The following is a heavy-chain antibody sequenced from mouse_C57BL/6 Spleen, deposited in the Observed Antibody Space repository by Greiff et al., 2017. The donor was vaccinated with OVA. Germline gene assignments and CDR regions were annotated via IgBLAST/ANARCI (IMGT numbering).Heavy chain of an antibody. J-gene: IGHJ4*01. CDR2: ISSGGDYI. Sequence: EVKLVESGEGLVKPGGSLKLSCAASGFTFSSYAMSWVRQTPEKRLEWVAYISSGGDYIYYADTVKGRFTISRDNARNTLYLQMSSLKSEDTAMYYCTRERGLLYAMDYWGQGTSVTVSS. CDR1: GFTFSSYA. V-gene: IGHV5-9-1*02. CDR3: TRERGLLYAMDY. D-gene: IGHD1-1*01.